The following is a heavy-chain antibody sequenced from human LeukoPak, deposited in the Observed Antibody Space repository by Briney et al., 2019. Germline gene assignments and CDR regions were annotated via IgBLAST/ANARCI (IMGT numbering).Heavy chain of an antibody. CDR3: ARGPPNWGYDY. D-gene: IGHD7-27*01. Sequence: SVQVSRMASGYTFPSYDFNWVRQATRQRPEWMGWMSPNSGDTGHAQMFQDRVTITRNTSISTAYMELSSLRSDDTAVYYCARGPPNWGYDYWGPGTLVTVSS. CDR2: MSPNSGDT. CDR1: GYTFPSYD. V-gene: IGHV1-8*01. J-gene: IGHJ4*02.